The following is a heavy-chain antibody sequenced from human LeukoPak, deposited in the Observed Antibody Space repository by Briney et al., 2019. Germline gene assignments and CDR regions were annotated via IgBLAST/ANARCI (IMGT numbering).Heavy chain of an antibody. CDR1: GFTFSSYA. CDR3: ARENGPRTAYYYYYYMDV. CDR2: ISGSGGST. V-gene: IGHV3-23*01. Sequence: GGSLRLSCAASGFTFSSYAMSWVRQAPGKGLGWGSAISGSGGSTYYADSVKGRFTISRDNSKDTLYLQMNSLRAEDTAVYYCARENGPRTAYYYYYYMDVWGKGTTVTVSS. J-gene: IGHJ6*03. D-gene: IGHD2-8*01.